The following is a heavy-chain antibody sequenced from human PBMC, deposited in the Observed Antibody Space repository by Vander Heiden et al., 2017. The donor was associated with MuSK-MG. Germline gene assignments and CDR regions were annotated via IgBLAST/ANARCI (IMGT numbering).Heavy chain of an antibody. CDR2: MYYSGTT. J-gene: IGHJ6*02. Sequence: GLVKPSETLSLTCTVSGDSIKNSRYYWGWIRQSPGKGLEWIGNMYYSGTTSYNPSRKRRVTVAVDTSKNQVSLRLSSVTEAETAVYFCARHLIYTDYYTSYLDVWVQVTTVIVS. CDR3: ARHLIYTDYYTSYLDV. V-gene: IGHV4-39*01. D-gene: IGHD3-9*01. CDR1: GDSIKNSRYY.